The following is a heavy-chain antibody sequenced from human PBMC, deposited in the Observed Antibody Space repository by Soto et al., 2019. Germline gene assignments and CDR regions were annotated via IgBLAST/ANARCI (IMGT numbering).Heavy chain of an antibody. CDR1: VFTFSTYA. CDR2: LTPSGGET. D-gene: IGHD4-17*01. V-gene: IGHV3-23*01. CDR3: AHPRGYGVFDAYDI. Sequence: PVGSLSLSCVASVFTFSTYAMSWVRHSPGKWLEWVSALTPSGGETYYADSVKGRFTISRDNSMNALYLQMNSLRIEDTAVYYCAHPRGYGVFDAYDIWGQGTMVIVSS. J-gene: IGHJ3*02.